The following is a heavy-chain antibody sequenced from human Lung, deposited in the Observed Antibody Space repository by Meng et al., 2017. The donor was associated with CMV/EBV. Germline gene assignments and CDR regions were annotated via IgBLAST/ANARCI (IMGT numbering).Heavy chain of an antibody. CDR3: ARDDYGSGSYYNGAWFDP. Sequence: GGSXRLXCAASGFTFSSYSMNWVRQAPGKGLEWVSSISSSSSYIYYADSVKGRFTISRDNAKNSLYLQMNSLRAEDTAVYYCARDDYGSGSYYNGAWFDPXGQGXLVTVSS. D-gene: IGHD3-10*01. J-gene: IGHJ5*02. CDR1: GFTFSSYS. CDR2: ISSSSSYI. V-gene: IGHV3-21*01.